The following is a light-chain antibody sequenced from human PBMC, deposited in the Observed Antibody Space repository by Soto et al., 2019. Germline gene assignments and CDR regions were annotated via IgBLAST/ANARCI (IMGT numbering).Light chain of an antibody. CDR1: SSDVGGYNY. CDR2: DVS. J-gene: IGLJ2*01. CDR3: SSYTSSSTVV. Sequence: QSVLTQPASVSGSPGQSITISCTGTSSDVGGYNYVSWYQQHPGKAPKLMIHDVSNRPSGVSSRFSGSKSGNTASLTISGLQAEDEADYYCSSYTSSSTVVFGGGTKLPVL. V-gene: IGLV2-14*01.